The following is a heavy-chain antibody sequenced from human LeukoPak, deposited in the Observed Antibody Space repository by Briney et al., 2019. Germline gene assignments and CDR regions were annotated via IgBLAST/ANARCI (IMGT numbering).Heavy chain of an antibody. Sequence: SETLSLTCTVSGGSISSHTYYWTWIRQPAGKGLEWIGRIYTTGSTNYNPSLQSRVTVSLDTSKNQFSLTLTSVTAADTAVYYCARGRVDFWSGYPHYYMDVWGKGTTVTVSS. V-gene: IGHV4-61*02. J-gene: IGHJ6*03. D-gene: IGHD3-3*01. CDR2: IYTTGST. CDR3: ARGRVDFWSGYPHYYMDV. CDR1: GGSISSHTYY.